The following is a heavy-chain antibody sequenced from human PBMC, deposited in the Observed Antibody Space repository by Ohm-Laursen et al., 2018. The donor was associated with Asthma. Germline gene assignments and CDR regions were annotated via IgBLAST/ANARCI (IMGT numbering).Heavy chain of an antibody. Sequence: SLRLSCSASGFTFSTYWMHWVRQAPGKSLVWVSRIYDDGSNPYYADSVKGRFTISRDNAKNTLYLQMNSLRAEDTAVYYCTRGGRYGSYFDYWGQGTLVTVSS. D-gene: IGHD2-15*01. V-gene: IGHV3-74*01. CDR1: GFTFSTYW. CDR2: IYDDGSNP. J-gene: IGHJ4*02. CDR3: TRGGRYGSYFDY.